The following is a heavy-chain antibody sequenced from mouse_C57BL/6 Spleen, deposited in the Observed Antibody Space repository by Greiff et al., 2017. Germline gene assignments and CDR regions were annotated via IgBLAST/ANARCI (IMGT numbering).Heavy chain of an antibody. CDR2: IDPETGGT. D-gene: IGHD1-1*01. V-gene: IGHV1-15*01. Sequence: QVQLQQSGAELVRPGASVTLSCKASGYTFTDYEMHWVKQTPVHGLEWIGAIDPETGGTAYNQKFKGKAILTADKSSSTAYMELRSLTSEDSAVYYGTRDYYGSREGDWYFDVWGTGTTVTVSS. J-gene: IGHJ1*03. CDR3: TRDYYGSREGDWYFDV. CDR1: GYTFTDYE.